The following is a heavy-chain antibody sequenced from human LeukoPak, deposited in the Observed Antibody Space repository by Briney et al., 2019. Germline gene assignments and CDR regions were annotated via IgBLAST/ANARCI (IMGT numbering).Heavy chain of an antibody. CDR1: GFTFGGYG. V-gene: IGHV3-33*01. Sequence: QPGRSLRLSCAGSGFTFGGYGMHWFRQTLGKGLEWVAVIAYDGSRAFYADSVKGRFTISRDNSKNTMSVQMDDLRAEDTAVYYCTRYNNDHFDYWGQGTLVTVSS. D-gene: IGHD1-14*01. CDR3: TRYNNDHFDY. CDR2: IAYDGSRA. J-gene: IGHJ4*02.